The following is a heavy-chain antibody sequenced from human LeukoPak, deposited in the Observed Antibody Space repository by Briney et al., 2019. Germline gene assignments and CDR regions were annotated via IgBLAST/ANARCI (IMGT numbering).Heavy chain of an antibody. CDR1: RYTSSSYS. V-gene: IGHV3-21*01. Sequence: GGSLRLSCAASRYTSSSYSMSWVRQAPGKGLEWVSSISGSSDYIYYADSVKGRFTISRDNAKNSLYLQMNSLRAEETAVYYCATDVVVVVAATRDYWGQGTLVTVSS. CDR3: ATDVVVVVAATRDY. J-gene: IGHJ4*02. D-gene: IGHD2-15*01. CDR2: ISGSSDYI.